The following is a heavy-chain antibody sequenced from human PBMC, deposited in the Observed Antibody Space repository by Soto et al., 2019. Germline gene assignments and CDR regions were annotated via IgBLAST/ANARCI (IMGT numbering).Heavy chain of an antibody. CDR1: GLTFSSYS. Sequence: GGSLRLSCAASGLTFSSYSMNWVRQAPGKGLEWVSSISSSSSYIYYADSVKDRFTISRDNAKNSLYLQMNSLRAEDTAVYYCARTVSSWYAFDIWGQGTMVTVSS. J-gene: IGHJ3*02. V-gene: IGHV3-21*01. CDR3: ARTVSSWYAFDI. D-gene: IGHD6-13*01. CDR2: ISSSSSYI.